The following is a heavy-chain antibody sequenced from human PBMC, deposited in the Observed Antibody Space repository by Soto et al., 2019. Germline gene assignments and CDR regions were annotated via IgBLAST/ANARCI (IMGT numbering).Heavy chain of an antibody. V-gene: IGHV1-69*01. CDR1: GGTFSSYA. J-gene: IGHJ6*02. Sequence: QVQLVQSGAEVKKPGSSVKVSCKASGGTFSSYAISWVRQAPGQGLEWMGGIIPIFGTANYAQKFQGRVTITADESTSTAYMELSSLRSEDTAVYSCARDTARRYYYYYYGMDVWGQGTTVTVSS. D-gene: IGHD5-18*01. CDR3: ARDTARRYYYYYYGMDV. CDR2: IIPIFGTA.